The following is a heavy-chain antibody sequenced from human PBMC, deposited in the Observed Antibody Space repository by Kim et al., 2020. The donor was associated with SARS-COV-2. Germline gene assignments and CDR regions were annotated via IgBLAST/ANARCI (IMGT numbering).Heavy chain of an antibody. D-gene: IGHD3-10*01. CDR3: ARSYYGSGSYYTANWFDP. V-gene: IGHV1-18*01. CDR1: GYTFTSYG. CDR2: ISAYNGNT. Sequence: ASVKVSCKASGYTFTSYGISWVRQAPGQGLEWMGWISAYNGNTNYAQKLQGRVTMTTDTSTSTAYMELRSLRSDDTAVYYCARSYYGSGSYYTANWFDPWGQGTLVTVSS. J-gene: IGHJ5*02.